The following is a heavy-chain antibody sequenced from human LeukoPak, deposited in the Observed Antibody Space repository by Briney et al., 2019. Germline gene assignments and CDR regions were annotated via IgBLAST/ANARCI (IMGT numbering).Heavy chain of an antibody. J-gene: IGHJ4*02. CDR2: IHYSGST. CDR3: ARHVESGTYPLDN. D-gene: IGHD1-26*01. V-gene: IGHV4-59*08. Sequence: SETLSLTCSVSGASITTYYWRWIRQPPGKGLEWIGFIHYSGSTNYNPSLKNRVTISVDTSKNQFSLRLRSVTAADTAVYYCARHVESGTYPLDNWGQGTLVTVSS. CDR1: GASITTYY.